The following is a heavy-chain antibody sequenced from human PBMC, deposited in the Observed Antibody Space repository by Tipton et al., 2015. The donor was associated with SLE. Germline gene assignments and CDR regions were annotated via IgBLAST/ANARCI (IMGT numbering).Heavy chain of an antibody. V-gene: IGHV4-61*01. J-gene: IGHJ4*02. CDR2: IYYSGST. Sequence: TLSLTCTVSGGSVSSGSYYWSWIRQPPGKGLEWIGYIYYSGSTNYNPSLKSRVTISVDTSKNQFSLKLSSVTAADTAVYYCASGDYFDYDKFNYWGQGTLVTVSS. CDR3: ASGDYFDYDKFNY. D-gene: IGHD3-9*01. CDR1: GGSVSSGSYY.